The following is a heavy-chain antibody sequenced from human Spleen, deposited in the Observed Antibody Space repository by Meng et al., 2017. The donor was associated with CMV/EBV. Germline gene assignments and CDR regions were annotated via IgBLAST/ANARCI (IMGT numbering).Heavy chain of an antibody. Sequence: GESLKISCAASGFIFSSYEMNWVRQAPGKGLEWVSYISSSGSTIYYADSVKGRFTISRDNAKNSLYLQMNSLRAEDTAVYYCARHSNDFWSGYQSYWGQGTLVTVSS. J-gene: IGHJ4*02. CDR3: ARHSNDFWSGYQSY. D-gene: IGHD3-3*01. CDR2: ISSSGSTI. CDR1: GFIFSSYE. V-gene: IGHV3-48*03.